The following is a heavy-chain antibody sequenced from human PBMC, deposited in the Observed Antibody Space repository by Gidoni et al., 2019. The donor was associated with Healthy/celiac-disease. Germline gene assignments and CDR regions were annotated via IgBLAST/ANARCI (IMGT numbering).Heavy chain of an antibody. Sequence: QVQLVESGGGVVQPGRSLRLSCAASGFTFSSYGMHWVRQAPGKGLEWVAVISYDGSNKDYADSGKGRFTISRDNSKNTLYLQMNSLRAEDTAVYYCAKDQGLYSGYDILDYWGQGTLVTVSS. CDR3: AKDQGLYSGYDILDY. CDR1: GFTFSSYG. CDR2: ISYDGSNK. V-gene: IGHV3-30*18. J-gene: IGHJ4*02. D-gene: IGHD5-12*01.